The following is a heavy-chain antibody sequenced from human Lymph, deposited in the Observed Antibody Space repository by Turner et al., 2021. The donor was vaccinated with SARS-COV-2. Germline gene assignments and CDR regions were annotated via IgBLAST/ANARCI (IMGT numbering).Heavy chain of an antibody. D-gene: IGHD1-26*01. V-gene: IGHV3-7*01. CDR3: ARMGSSSWYFDY. Sequence: EVQLVESGGGLVQPGGSLRLSCAASGFTFSYYWMSWVRQAPGKGLEWVANIKQDGSEKYYVDSVKGRFTISRDNAKNSLFLQMNSLRAEDTAVYYGARMGSSSWYFDYWGQGTLVTVSS. CDR1: GFTFSYYW. CDR2: IKQDGSEK. J-gene: IGHJ4*02.